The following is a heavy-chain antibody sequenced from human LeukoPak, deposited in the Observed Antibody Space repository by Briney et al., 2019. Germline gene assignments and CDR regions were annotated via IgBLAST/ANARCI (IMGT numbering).Heavy chain of an antibody. D-gene: IGHD6-19*01. CDR3: ARDRYSSGWDRDAFDI. V-gene: IGHV4-61*09. CDR2: IYTSGST. Sequence: SETLSLTCTVSGGSISSSSYYWSWVRQPAGEGLEWIGHIYTSGSTNYNPSLKSRVTMSVDTSKNHFSLNLTSVTAADTAVYYCARDRYSSGWDRDAFDIWGQGTRVTVSS. J-gene: IGHJ3*02. CDR1: GGSISSSSYY.